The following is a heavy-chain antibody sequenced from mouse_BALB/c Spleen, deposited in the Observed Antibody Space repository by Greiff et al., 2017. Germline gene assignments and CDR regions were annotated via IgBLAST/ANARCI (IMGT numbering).Heavy chain of an antibody. Sequence: EVHLVESGGDLVKPGGSLKLSCAASGFTFSSYGMSWVRQTPDKRLEWVATISSGGSYTYYPDSVKGRFTISRDNAKNTLYLQMSSLKSEDTAMYYCARHEGAITTGAWFAYWGQGTLVTVSA. J-gene: IGHJ3*01. D-gene: IGHD2-4*01. CDR2: ISSGGSYT. CDR1: GFTFSSYG. CDR3: ARHEGAITTGAWFAY. V-gene: IGHV5-6*01.